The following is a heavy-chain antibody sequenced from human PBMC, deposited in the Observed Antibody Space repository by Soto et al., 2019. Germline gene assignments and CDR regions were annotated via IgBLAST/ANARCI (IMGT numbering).Heavy chain of an antibody. CDR3: ARGNTMVRGVIDY. J-gene: IGHJ4*02. Sequence: SETLSLTCAVYGGSFSGYYGSWIRQPPGKGLEWIGEINHSGSTNYNPSLKSRVTISVDTSKNQFSLKLSSVTAADTAVYYCARGNTMVRGVIDYWGQGTLVTVSS. D-gene: IGHD3-10*01. V-gene: IGHV4-34*01. CDR2: INHSGST. CDR1: GGSFSGYY.